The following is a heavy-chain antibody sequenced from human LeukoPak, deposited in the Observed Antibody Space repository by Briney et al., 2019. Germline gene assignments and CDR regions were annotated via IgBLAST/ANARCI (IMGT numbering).Heavy chain of an antibody. V-gene: IGHV3-74*01. CDR3: ARSPDPMSSSMDV. CDR1: GSTCRSYC. Sequence: PGGSLRLSCAGPGSTCRSYCMHWVRQAPGKGLVWVSRVSTDGSSTTYADSVKGRFTISGDAAKNTLCLQMNSLRAEDTAVYYCARSPDPMSSSMDVWGKGTTVTVSS. J-gene: IGHJ6*03. CDR2: VSTDGSST. D-gene: IGHD3-10*01.